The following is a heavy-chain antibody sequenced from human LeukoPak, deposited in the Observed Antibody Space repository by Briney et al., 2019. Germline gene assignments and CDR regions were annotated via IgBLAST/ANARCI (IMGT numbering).Heavy chain of an antibody. Sequence: SETLSLTCTVSGASMASGGHYWGWIRQHPEKGPEWIGYIHHSGSTHYDPSLKSRVSISIDTSRNQFSMKLSSVTAADTAVYFCARVLNYYDNSGYYYYFDYWGQGTLVTVSS. CDR1: GASMASGGHY. D-gene: IGHD3-22*01. J-gene: IGHJ4*02. CDR3: ARVLNYYDNSGYYYYFDY. V-gene: IGHV4-31*03. CDR2: IHHSGST.